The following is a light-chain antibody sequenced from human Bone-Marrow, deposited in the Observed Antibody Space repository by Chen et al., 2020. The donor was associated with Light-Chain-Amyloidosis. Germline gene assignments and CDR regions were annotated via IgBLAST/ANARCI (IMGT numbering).Light chain of an antibody. CDR1: QDISNY. CDR3: QQYDNLLLT. J-gene: IGKJ4*01. V-gene: IGKV1-33*01. CDR2: DAS. Sequence: DIQMTQSPSSLSASVGDRVTITCQASQDISNYLNWYQQKPGKAPKLLIYDASKLETGGPSRFSGSGSGTDFTFTISSLQPEDIATYYCQQYDNLLLTFGGGTKVEIK.